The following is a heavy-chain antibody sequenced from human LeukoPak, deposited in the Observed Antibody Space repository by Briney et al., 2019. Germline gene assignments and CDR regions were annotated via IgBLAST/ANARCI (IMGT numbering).Heavy chain of an antibody. V-gene: IGHV3-7*01. CDR2: IKQDGSEK. CDR3: ARGLIAAPIGY. CDR1: GFTFSSYW. D-gene: IGHD6-6*01. Sequence: GGSLRLSCADSGFTFSSYWMSWVRQAPGKGLEWVANIKQDGSEKYYVDSVKGRFTISRDNAKNSLYLQMNSLRAEDTAVYYCARGLIAAPIGYWGQGTLVTVSS. J-gene: IGHJ4*02.